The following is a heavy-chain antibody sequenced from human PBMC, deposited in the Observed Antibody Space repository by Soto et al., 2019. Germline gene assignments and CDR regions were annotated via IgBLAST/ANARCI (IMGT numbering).Heavy chain of an antibody. CDR1: GFNFSNAW. Sequence: EVQLVESGGGLVKPGGSLRLSCAASGFNFSNAWMNWVRQAPGKGLAWVGRIKSKTDGGTTYYAAPVKGRFTISRDDSKNILYLQMNSLQTEDTAVYYCTTRGSGLLWFGEPRDRRIDYWGQGNLVTVSS. D-gene: IGHD3-10*01. CDR2: IKSKTDGGTT. J-gene: IGHJ4*02. CDR3: TTRGSGLLWFGEPRDRRIDY. V-gene: IGHV3-15*07.